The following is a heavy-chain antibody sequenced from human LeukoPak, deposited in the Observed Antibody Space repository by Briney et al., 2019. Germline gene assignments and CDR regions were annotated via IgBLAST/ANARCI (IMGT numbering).Heavy chain of an antibody. CDR3: ARRGPGSSKQYSSGSSAFDI. CDR2: INSDGSST. CDR1: GFTFSSSW. V-gene: IGHV3-74*01. D-gene: IGHD6-19*01. Sequence: GSLRLSCAASGFTFSSSWMHWVRQAPGKGLVWVSRINSDGSSTSYADSVKGRFTISRDNAKNTLYLQMNSLRAEDTAVYYCARRGPGSSKQYSSGSSAFDIWGQGTMVTVSS. J-gene: IGHJ3*02.